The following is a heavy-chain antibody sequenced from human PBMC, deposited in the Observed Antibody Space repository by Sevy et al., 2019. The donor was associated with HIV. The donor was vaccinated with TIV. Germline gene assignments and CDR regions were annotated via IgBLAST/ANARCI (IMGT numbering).Heavy chain of an antibody. D-gene: IGHD3-3*01. Sequence: GGSLRLSYAASGFTLSSYGMHWVRQAPGKGLEWVAVIRYDGSNKYYADSVKGRFTISRDNSKNTLYLQMNSLRAEDTAVYYCAGDRLGITISAEWGGGMDVWGQGTTVTVSS. V-gene: IGHV3-33*01. CDR2: IRYDGSNK. J-gene: IGHJ6*02. CDR3: AGDRLGITISAEWGGGMDV. CDR1: GFTLSSYG.